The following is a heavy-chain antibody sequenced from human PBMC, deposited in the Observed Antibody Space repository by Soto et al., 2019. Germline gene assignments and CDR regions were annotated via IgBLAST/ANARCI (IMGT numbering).Heavy chain of an antibody. CDR1: GGTFSSYA. CDR2: IIHIFGTE. D-gene: IGHD2-15*01. Sequence: ASVKVSCKASGGTFSSYAISWVRQDPGQGLEWIGGIIHIFGTENYAQKFQGRVTITADESTSTAYMELSSLRSEDTAVYYCASGLGYCSGGSCYHAFDIWGQGTMVTVSS. CDR3: ASGLGYCSGGSCYHAFDI. J-gene: IGHJ3*02. V-gene: IGHV1-69*13.